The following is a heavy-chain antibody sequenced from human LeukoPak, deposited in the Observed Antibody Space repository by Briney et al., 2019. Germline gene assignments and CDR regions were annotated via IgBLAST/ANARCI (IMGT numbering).Heavy chain of an antibody. CDR3: VKFRLLSLGSVGY. CDR1: GYTSIDYY. CDR2: IDTNSGGT. V-gene: IGHV1-2*02. D-gene: IGHD3-10*01. Sequence: ASPKASFKASGYTSIDYYIEWGPQAPGQGLDWMGWIDTNSGGTKYRQKFRGRVTMPRDRCINKAYMELTSLRSGDTAVYYCVKFRLLSLGSVGYWGQGTLVTVSS. J-gene: IGHJ4*02.